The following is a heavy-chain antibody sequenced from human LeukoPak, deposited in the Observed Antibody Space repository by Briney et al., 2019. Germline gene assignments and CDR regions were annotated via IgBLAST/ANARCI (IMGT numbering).Heavy chain of an antibody. V-gene: IGHV3-49*03. CDR1: GFTGSGFSFGDYP. Sequence: GGSLRLSCTASGFTGSGFSFGDYPMSWFRQAPGKGLEWVAFIRGKAYGGTTEYAASVKGRFTISRDDSKSIAYLQMNCVKSDDRGVDVGSIVWIRSTRRLGDQGTLVAVSA. CDR2: IRGKAYGGTT. D-gene: IGHD1-26*01. J-gene: IGHJ4*02. CDR3: SIVWIRSTRRL.